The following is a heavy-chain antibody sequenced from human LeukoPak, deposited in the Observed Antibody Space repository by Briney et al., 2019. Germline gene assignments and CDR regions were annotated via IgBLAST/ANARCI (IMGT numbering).Heavy chain of an antibody. CDR2: LSSSGSAF. CDR3: AKRRMIVVGYYFDY. CDR1: GFTFRSYE. J-gene: IGHJ4*02. D-gene: IGHD3-22*01. V-gene: IGHV3-48*03. Sequence: PGGSLRLSCEDSGFTFRSYEMNWVRQAPGKGLEWIAYLSSSGSAFSYADSVKGRFTIARDNAKNSVYLEMNSLRAEDTAVYYCAKRRMIVVGYYFDYWGQGTLVTVSS.